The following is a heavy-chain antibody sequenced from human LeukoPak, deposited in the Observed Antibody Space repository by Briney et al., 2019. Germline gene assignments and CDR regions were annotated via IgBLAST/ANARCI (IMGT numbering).Heavy chain of an antibody. V-gene: IGHV3-20*04. CDR2: INWNGGST. Sequence: GGSLRLSCAASGFTLDDYGMSWVRQAPGKGLEWVSGINWNGGSTGYVDSVKGRFTISRDNAKNSLFLHMNSLRVEDTALYYCARDRVVVATTTPPYWYFDPWGRGTRVTVSS. CDR3: ARDRVVVATTTPPYWYFDP. D-gene: IGHD2-15*01. CDR1: GFTLDDYG. J-gene: IGHJ2*01.